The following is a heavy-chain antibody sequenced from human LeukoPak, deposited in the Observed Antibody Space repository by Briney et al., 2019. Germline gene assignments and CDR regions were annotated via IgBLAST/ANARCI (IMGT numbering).Heavy chain of an antibody. CDR3: MGYVEGTMFDY. CDR1: GGSIGSTSSY. D-gene: IGHD1-7*01. J-gene: IGHJ4*02. Sequence: PSETLSLTCIVSGGSIGSTSSYWGWTRQPPGKGLEWIGTIHYSNSVKYNPSLARRVTISKDTSKNQLFLRLNSVTAADTAVYYCMGYVEGTMFDYWGQGILVTVSS. CDR2: IHYSNSV. V-gene: IGHV4-39*01.